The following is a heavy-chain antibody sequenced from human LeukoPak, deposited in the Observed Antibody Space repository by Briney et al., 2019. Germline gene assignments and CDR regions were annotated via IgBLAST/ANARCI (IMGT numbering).Heavy chain of an antibody. CDR3: AREVHYGSGSYYDFDY. Sequence: GASVKVSCKASGYTFTSYGISWVRQAPGQGLEWMGWISAYNGNTNYAQKLQGRVTMTTDTSTSTAYMELRSLRSDDTAVYYCAREVHYGSGSYYDFDYWGQGTLVTVPS. CDR1: GYTFTSYG. D-gene: IGHD3-10*01. CDR2: ISAYNGNT. V-gene: IGHV1-18*01. J-gene: IGHJ4*02.